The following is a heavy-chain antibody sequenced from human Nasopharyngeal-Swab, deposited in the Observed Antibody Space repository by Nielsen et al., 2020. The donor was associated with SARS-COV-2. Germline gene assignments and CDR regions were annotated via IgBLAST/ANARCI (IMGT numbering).Heavy chain of an antibody. V-gene: IGHV1-46*01. J-gene: IGHJ5*02. Sequence: CVRQAPGQGLEWMGIINPSGGRTSYAQKFQGRVTMTRDTSTSTVYMELSSLRSEDTAVYYCARVLAAAGYKWFDPWGQGTLVTVSS. CDR3: ARVLAAAGYKWFDP. D-gene: IGHD6-13*01. CDR2: INPSGGRT.